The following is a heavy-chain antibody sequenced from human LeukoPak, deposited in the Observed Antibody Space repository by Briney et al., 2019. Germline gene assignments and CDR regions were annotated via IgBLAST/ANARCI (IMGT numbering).Heavy chain of an antibody. V-gene: IGHV3-73*01. CDR3: TRPGSGSYYEVY. CDR2: IRSKANSYAT. D-gene: IGHD1-26*01. Sequence: GGSLRLSCAASGFTFRGSAMHWVRQASGKGLEWVGRIRSKANSYATAYAASVKGRFTISRDDSKNTAYLQMNSLKTEDTAVYYCTRPGSGSYYEVYWGQGTLVTVSS. J-gene: IGHJ4*02. CDR1: GFTFRGSA.